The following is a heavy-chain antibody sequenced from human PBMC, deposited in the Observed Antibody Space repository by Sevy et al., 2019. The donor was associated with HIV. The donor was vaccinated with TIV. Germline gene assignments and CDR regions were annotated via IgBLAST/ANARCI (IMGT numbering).Heavy chain of an antibody. CDR2: IQYDGSNK. CDR3: AKDGTGFVAAPYNWFDP. CDR1: GFTFSSYD. V-gene: IGHV3-30*02. Sequence: GGSLRLSCAASGFTFSSYDMHWVRQAPGKGLEWVAFIQYDGSNKYYADSVKGRFTVSRDSSKNKLYLQLNSLRGDDTAVYYCAKDGTGFVAAPYNWFDPWGQGTLVTVSS. J-gene: IGHJ5*02. D-gene: IGHD6-6*01.